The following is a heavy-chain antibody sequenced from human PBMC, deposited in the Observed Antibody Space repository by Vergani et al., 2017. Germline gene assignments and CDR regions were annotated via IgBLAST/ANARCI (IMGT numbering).Heavy chain of an antibody. CDR3: ARGEWEPPRSDFDY. CDR1: GYTFTDHY. D-gene: IGHD1-26*01. Sequence: VQLVQSGAEVKKPGATMKISCKVSGYTFTDHYMHWVRQAPGQGLEWMGIINPSGGSTSYAQKFQGRVTMTRDTSTSTVYMELSSLRSEDTAVYYCARGEWEPPRSDFDYWGQGTLVTVSS. CDR2: INPSGGST. V-gene: IGHV1-46*03. J-gene: IGHJ4*02.